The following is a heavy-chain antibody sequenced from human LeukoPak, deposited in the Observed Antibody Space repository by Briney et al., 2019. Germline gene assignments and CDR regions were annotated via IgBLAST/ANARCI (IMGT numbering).Heavy chain of an antibody. Sequence: PGGSLRLSCAASGFTFSTYWMHWVRQAPGKGLVWVSRINNDGSVTSYADSVKGRFTISRDNAKNTLFLQMNSLRAEDTAAYYCARSPNCGGDCFWGQGTLVTVSS. CDR3: ARSPNCGGDCF. V-gene: IGHV3-74*01. CDR2: INNDGSVT. J-gene: IGHJ4*02. D-gene: IGHD2-21*02. CDR1: GFTFSTYW.